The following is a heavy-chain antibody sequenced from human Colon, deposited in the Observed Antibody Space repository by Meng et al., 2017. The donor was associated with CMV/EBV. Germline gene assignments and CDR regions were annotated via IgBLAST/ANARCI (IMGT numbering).Heavy chain of an antibody. D-gene: IGHD1-26*01. V-gene: IGHV3-74*01. CDR3: TRGHSGIHIYAFDI. J-gene: IGHJ3*02. Sequence: GESLKISCTASGFTFRSYWMHWVRQAPGKGLVWVSRINKDGGSITYADFVEGRFTISRDNSKNTLYLQMNSLRPEDTAVYYCTRGHSGIHIYAFDIWGQGTVVTVSS. CDR2: INKDGGSI. CDR1: GFTFRSYW.